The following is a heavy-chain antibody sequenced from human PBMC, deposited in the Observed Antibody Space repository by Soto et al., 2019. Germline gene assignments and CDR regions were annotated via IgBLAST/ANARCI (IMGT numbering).Heavy chain of an antibody. CDR2: FDPEDGET. J-gene: IGHJ4*02. D-gene: IGHD6-19*01. V-gene: IGHV1-24*01. CDR3: ETDLGAGGWYRFDY. Sequence: EASVKVSCKVSGYTLTELSMHWVRQAPGKGLEWMGGFDPEDGETIYAQKFQGRVTMTEDTSTDTAYMELSSLRSEDTAVYYCETDLGAGGWYRFDYWGQGTLVTVSS. CDR1: GYTLTELS.